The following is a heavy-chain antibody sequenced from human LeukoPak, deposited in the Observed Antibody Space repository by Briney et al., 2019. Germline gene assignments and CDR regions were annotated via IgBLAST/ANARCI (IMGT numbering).Heavy chain of an antibody. V-gene: IGHV5-51*01. CDR3: ARRLPRGYSGYDPYYFDY. CDR2: IYPGDSDT. J-gene: IGHJ4*02. Sequence: GESLKISCKGSGYRFTSYWIGWVRQMPGKGLEWMGIIYPGDSDTRYSPSFQGQVTISADKSISTAYLQWSSLKASDTAMYYCARRLPRGYSGYDPYYFDYWGQGTLVTVSS. CDR1: GYRFTSYW. D-gene: IGHD5-12*01.